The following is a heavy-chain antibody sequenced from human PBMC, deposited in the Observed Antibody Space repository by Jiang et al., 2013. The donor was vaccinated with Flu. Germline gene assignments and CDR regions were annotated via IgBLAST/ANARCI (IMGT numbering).Heavy chain of an antibody. V-gene: IGHV1-2*04. J-gene: IGHJ6*02. Sequence: QVQLVESGAEVKKPGASVKVSCKASGYTFTGYYMHWVRQAPGQGLEWMGWINPNSGGTNYAQKFQGWVTMTRDTSISTAYMELSRLRSDDTAVYYCARQLETYYYYYGMDVWGQGTTGHRLL. CDR1: GYTFTGYY. CDR3: ARQLETYYYYYGMDV. D-gene: IGHD6-13*01. CDR2: INPNSGGT.